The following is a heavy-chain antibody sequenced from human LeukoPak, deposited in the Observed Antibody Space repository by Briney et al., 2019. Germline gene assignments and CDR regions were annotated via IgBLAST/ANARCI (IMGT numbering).Heavy chain of an antibody. J-gene: IGHJ4*02. D-gene: IGHD2-15*01. Sequence: GGSLRLSCAASGFTFSTYSMNWVRQAPGKGLECVSSLSSSSTYVYYADSVKGRFTISRDNAKNSLYLQMNSLRAEDTAVYYCARVRCSGGGCFYNFDYWGQGSLVTVSS. CDR1: GFTFSTYS. CDR2: LSSSSTYV. CDR3: ARVRCSGGGCFYNFDY. V-gene: IGHV3-21*01.